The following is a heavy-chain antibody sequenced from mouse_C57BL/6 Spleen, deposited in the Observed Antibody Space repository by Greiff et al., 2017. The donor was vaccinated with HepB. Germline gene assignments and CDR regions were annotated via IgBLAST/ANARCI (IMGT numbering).Heavy chain of an antibody. CDR2: ISDGGSYT. Sequence: EVQRVESGGGLVKPGGSLKLSCAASGFTFSSYAMSWVRQTPEKRLEWVATISDGGSYTYYPDNVKGRFTISRDNAKNNLYLQMSHLKSEDTAMYYCARDHYYGSGYAMDYWGQGTSVTVSS. J-gene: IGHJ4*01. V-gene: IGHV5-4*01. D-gene: IGHD1-1*01. CDR3: ARDHYYGSGYAMDY. CDR1: GFTFSSYA.